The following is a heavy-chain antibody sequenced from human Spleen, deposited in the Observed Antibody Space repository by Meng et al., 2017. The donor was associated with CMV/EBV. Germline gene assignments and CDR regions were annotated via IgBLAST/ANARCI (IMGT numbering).Heavy chain of an antibody. CDR2: INPIFGTA. CDR3: ARDRYCSSTSCYPSAEYFQR. Sequence: FSDYYIHWVRQAPGRGLEWMGWINPIFGTANYAQKFQGRVTITTDESTSTAYMELSSLRSEDTAVYYCARDRYCSSTSCYPSAEYFQRWGQGTLVTVSS. CDR1: FSDYY. D-gene: IGHD2-2*01. J-gene: IGHJ1*01. V-gene: IGHV1-69*05.